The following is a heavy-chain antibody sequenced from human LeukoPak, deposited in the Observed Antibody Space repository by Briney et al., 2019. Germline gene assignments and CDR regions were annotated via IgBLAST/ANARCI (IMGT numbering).Heavy chain of an antibody. D-gene: IGHD2/OR15-2a*01. Sequence: HPGGSLRLSCAASGFTFSSSWMHWVRQAPGKGLVWVSRINTDGKTTTYADSVKGRFTISRDNTKNTLYLQMNSLSAEDTALYYCARLNRGYCYGTTCYMEPGAGHWGQGTLVTVSS. J-gene: IGHJ4*02. CDR1: GFTFSSSW. CDR2: INTDGKTT. CDR3: ARLNRGYCYGTTCYMEPGAGH. V-gene: IGHV3-74*01.